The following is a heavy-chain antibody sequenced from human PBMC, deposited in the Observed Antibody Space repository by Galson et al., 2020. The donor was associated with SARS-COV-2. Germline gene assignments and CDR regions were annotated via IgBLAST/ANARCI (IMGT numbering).Heavy chain of an antibody. D-gene: IGHD6-19*01. CDR3: ARAGRQWLFLNHDY. CDR1: GFIFTDYY. J-gene: IGHJ4*02. Sequence: GGSLRLSCAASGFIFTDYYMTWIRQAPGKGLEWLSYISSSGTTIYYATSVKGRFTISRDNAKNSLYLQMNSLRAEDTALYYCARAGRQWLFLNHDYWGQGTLVTVSS. CDR2: ISSSGTTI. V-gene: IGHV3-11*01.